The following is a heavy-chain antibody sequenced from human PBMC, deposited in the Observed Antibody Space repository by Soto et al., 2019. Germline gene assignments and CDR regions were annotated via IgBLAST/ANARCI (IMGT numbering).Heavy chain of an antibody. CDR2: ISGSGGGT. CDR1: GCTFSGYA. Sequence: GGSLRLSCVGSGCTFSGYAMTWVRQAPGRGLEWVSLISGSGGGTFYADSVKGRFTISRDNSKNTLHLQMNSLRAEDAAIYYCAKASAYGSGSLDNWGQGALVTVSS. CDR3: AKASAYGSGSLDN. D-gene: IGHD3-10*01. V-gene: IGHV3-23*01. J-gene: IGHJ4*02.